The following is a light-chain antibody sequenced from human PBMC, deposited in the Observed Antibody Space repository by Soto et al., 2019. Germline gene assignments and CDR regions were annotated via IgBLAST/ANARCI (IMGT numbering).Light chain of an antibody. CDR3: QSYDSSLSAL. CDR1: SSNIGAGYD. J-gene: IGLJ2*01. CDR2: GNT. V-gene: IGLV1-40*01. Sequence: SVLTQPPSVSGAPGQRVTISCTGSSSNIGAGYDVHWYQQFPGTAPKLLIYGNTNRPSGVPDRFSGSKSGTSASLAITGLQAEDEADYYCQSYDSSLSALFGGGTKVTVL.